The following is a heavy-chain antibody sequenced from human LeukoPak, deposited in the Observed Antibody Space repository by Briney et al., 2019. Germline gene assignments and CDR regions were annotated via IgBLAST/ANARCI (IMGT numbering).Heavy chain of an antibody. V-gene: IGHV1-2*02. CDR1: GYTFTGYY. CDR3: ARPHGATIKYSGSYYGGYYFDY. Sequence: ASVKVSCKASGYTFTGYYMHWVRQAPGQGLEWMGWINPNSGGTNYAQKFQGRVTMTRDTSISTAYMELSRLRSDDTAVYYCARPHGATIKYSGSYYGGYYFDYWGQGTLVTVSS. J-gene: IGHJ4*02. D-gene: IGHD1-26*01. CDR2: INPNSGGT.